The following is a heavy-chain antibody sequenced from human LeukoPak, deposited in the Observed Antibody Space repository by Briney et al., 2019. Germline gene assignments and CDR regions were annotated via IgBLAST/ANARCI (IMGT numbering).Heavy chain of an antibody. V-gene: IGHV4-39*01. CDR2: IYYSGLT. J-gene: IGHJ4*02. D-gene: IGHD6-13*01. CDR1: GGSISSSSYY. Sequence: SATLSLTCPVAGGSISSSSYYWGWIRQPPGKGLEWIGSIYYSGLTYYNPSLKSRLTISVHTSKNPSSLKLSSVTAADTAVYYCSRRSSWASDYWGQGTLVTVSS. CDR3: SRRSSWASDY.